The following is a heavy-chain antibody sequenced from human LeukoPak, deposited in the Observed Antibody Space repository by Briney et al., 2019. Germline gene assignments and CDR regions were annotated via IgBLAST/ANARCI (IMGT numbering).Heavy chain of an antibody. CDR2: IRYDGFNK. CDR3: AKKTIVGATVDAFDI. D-gene: IGHD1-26*01. V-gene: IGHV3-30*02. Sequence: PGGSLRLSCAASGFTFRDYGMHWVRRALGKGLEWVASIRYDGFNKYYADSLKGRFTISRDNSKNTLYLQMNSLRAEDTAVYYCAKKTIVGATVDAFDIWGQGTMGIVSS. CDR1: GFTFRDYG. J-gene: IGHJ3*02.